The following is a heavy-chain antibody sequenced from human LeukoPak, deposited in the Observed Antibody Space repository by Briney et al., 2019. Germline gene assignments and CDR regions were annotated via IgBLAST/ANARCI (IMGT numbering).Heavy chain of an antibody. D-gene: IGHD3-22*01. CDR3: ARAINDSPAGY. V-gene: IGHV3-20*04. J-gene: IGHJ4*02. CDR2: IKWNGGST. Sequence: GGSLRLSCAASGFTFDDYGMSWVRQAPGKGLEWVSGIKWNGGSTGYADSVKGRFTISRDNAKNSLYLQMNSLRAEDTAVYYCARAINDSPAGYWGQGTLVTVSS. CDR1: GFTFDDYG.